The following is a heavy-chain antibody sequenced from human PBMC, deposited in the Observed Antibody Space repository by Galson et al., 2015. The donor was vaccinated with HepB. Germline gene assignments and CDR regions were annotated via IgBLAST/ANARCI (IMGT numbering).Heavy chain of an antibody. V-gene: IGHV4-59*01. J-gene: IGHJ6*03. D-gene: IGHD1-26*01. CDR2: IYYSGST. CDR3: ARSSRIVGATSTYYYYYMDV. CDR1: GGSISSYY. Sequence: SEPLSLTCTVSGGSISSYYWSWIRQPPGKGLEWIGYIYYSGSTNYNPSLKSRVTISVDTSKNQFSLKLSSVTAADTAVYYCARSSRIVGATSTYYYYYMDVWGKGTTVTVSS.